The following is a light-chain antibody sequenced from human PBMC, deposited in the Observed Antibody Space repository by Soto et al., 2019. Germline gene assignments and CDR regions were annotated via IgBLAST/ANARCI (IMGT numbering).Light chain of an antibody. CDR2: DVS. Sequence: QSVLTQPASVSGSPGQSITISCTGTSSDVGGYDYVSWYQQHPGKVPKLMIYDVSSRPSGVSNRFSGSKSGNTASLTISGLQAEDEADYYCRSYASSSTLVFGGGTKVTVL. CDR3: RSYASSSTLV. V-gene: IGLV2-14*01. J-gene: IGLJ2*01. CDR1: SSDVGGYDY.